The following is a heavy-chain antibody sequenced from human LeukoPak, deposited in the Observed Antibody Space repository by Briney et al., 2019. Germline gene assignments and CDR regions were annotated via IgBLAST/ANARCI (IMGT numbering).Heavy chain of an antibody. CDR3: ARDGNSYSFDY. Sequence: SETLSLTCAVYGGSFSGYYWSWIRQPPGKGLEWIGEINHSGSTNYNPSLKSRVTISVDTSKNQFSLKLSSVTAADTAVYYCARDGNSYSFDYWGREPWSPSPQ. V-gene: IGHV4-34*01. CDR1: GGSFSGYY. CDR2: INHSGST. D-gene: IGHD2-21*01. J-gene: IGHJ4*02.